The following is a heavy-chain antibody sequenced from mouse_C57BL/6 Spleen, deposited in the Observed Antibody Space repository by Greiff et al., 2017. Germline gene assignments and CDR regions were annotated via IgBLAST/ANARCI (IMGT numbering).Heavy chain of an antibody. CDR2: IDPSDSYT. CDR3: ARRTTGGYFDY. CDR1: GYTFTSYW. D-gene: IGHD1-1*01. V-gene: IGHV1-69*01. J-gene: IGHJ2*01. Sequence: QVHVKQPGAELVMPGASVKLSCKASGYTFTSYWMHWVKQRPGQGLEWIGEIDPSDSYTNYNQKFKGKSTLTVDKSSSTAYMQLSSLTSEDSAVYYCARRTTGGYFDYWGQGTTLTVSS.